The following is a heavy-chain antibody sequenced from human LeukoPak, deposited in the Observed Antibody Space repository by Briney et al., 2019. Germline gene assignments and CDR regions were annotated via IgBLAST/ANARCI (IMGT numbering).Heavy chain of an antibody. Sequence: GGSLRLSCAVSGFTFISYWMHWVRQVPGEGLVWVSRINTDGRTTTYADSVKGRFTISIDNAKNMLYLQMNSLRAEDTAVYYCARIEDRGAAFDSWGQGTLVTVSS. CDR2: INTDGRTT. CDR3: ARIEDRGAAFDS. D-gene: IGHD3-22*01. V-gene: IGHV3-74*01. J-gene: IGHJ4*02. CDR1: GFTFISYW.